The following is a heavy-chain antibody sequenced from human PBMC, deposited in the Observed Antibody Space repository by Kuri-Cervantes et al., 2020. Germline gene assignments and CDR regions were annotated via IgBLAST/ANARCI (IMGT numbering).Heavy chain of an antibody. CDR3: ANYQTRAGY. Sequence: GESLKISCAASRFSFSSCAMHWVRQAPGKGLEWVAFVSSDGSNKYYGDSVKGRFTISRDNSKNTLYLQMNSLRAEDTAVYYCANYQTRAGYWGHGTLVIVSS. CDR1: RFSFSSCA. V-gene: IGHV3-30-3*01. D-gene: IGHD2-2*01. CDR2: VSSDGSNK. J-gene: IGHJ4*01.